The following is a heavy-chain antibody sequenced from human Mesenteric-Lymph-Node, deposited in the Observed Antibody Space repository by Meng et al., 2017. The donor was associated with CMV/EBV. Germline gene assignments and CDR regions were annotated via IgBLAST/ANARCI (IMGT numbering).Heavy chain of an antibody. CDR3: ARETDSGWRGVDS. CDR1: RFSIGTKW. D-gene: IGHD6-19*01. J-gene: IGHJ4*02. Sequence: GGSLRLSCAASRFSIGTKWMHWVRQAPGKGLVWVARIDDDGSTTTYADSVKGRFTISRDNAKNTLYLQMNSLRLEDTALYYCARETDSGWRGVDSWGQGTLVTVSS. V-gene: IGHV3-74*01. CDR2: IDDDGSTT.